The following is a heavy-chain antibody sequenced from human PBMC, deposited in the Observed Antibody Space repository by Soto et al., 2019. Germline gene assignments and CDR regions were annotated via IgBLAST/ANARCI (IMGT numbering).Heavy chain of an antibody. Sequence: QVQLVESGGGVVQPGRSLRLSCAASGFTFSSYAMHWVRQAPGKGLEWVAVISYDGSNKYYADSVKGRFTISRDNSKNTLYLQMNSLRAEDTAVYYCASTVTTYSWVDYWGQGTLVTVS. CDR2: ISYDGSNK. J-gene: IGHJ4*02. CDR1: GFTFSSYA. CDR3: ASTVTTYSWVDY. V-gene: IGHV3-30-3*01. D-gene: IGHD4-17*01.